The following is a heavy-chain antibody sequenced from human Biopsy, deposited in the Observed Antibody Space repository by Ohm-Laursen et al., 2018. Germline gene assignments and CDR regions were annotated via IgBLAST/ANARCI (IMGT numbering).Heavy chain of an antibody. J-gene: IGHJ1*01. CDR2: NILILGTG. Sequence: SVNASRNAPGGTFSKYGVNWVRQAPGQGLEWLGGNILILGTGTYTQKFQDRVTNAADTSTSTTTMELRCWRSADPAVYYFATKLTGYFHHWGQGTLVIVSS. CDR1: GGTFSKYG. V-gene: IGHV1-69*06. D-gene: IGHD3-9*01. CDR3: ATKLTGYFHH.